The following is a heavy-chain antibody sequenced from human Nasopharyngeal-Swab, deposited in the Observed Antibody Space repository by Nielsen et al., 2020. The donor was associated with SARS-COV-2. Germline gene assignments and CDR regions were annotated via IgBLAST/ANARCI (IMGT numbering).Heavy chain of an antibody. J-gene: IGHJ4*02. Sequence: SQTLSLTCAISGDRVPSHSAGWNWIRQSPSRGLEWLGRTLYRSKWYNDYAESVKSRIAVNPDPSKNQFSLQLNSVTPEDTAVYYCARGRDFSFDSWGQGTLVTASS. CDR1: GDRVPSHSAG. V-gene: IGHV6-1*01. CDR3: ARGRDFSFDS. D-gene: IGHD3-3*01. CDR2: TLYRSKWYN.